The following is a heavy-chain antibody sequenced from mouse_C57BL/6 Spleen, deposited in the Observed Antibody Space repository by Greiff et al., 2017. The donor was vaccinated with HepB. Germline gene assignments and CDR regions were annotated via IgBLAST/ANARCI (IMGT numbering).Heavy chain of an antibody. CDR1: GFNIKDDY. CDR3: TRGGYDWYFDV. V-gene: IGHV14-4*01. D-gene: IGHD2-2*01. J-gene: IGHJ1*03. Sequence: EVQLKQSGAELVRPGASVKLSCTASGFNIKDDYMHWVKQRPEQGLEWIGWIDPENGDTEYASKFQGKATITADTSSNTAYLQLSSLTSEDTAVYYCTRGGYDWYFDVWGTGTTVTVSS. CDR2: IDPENGDT.